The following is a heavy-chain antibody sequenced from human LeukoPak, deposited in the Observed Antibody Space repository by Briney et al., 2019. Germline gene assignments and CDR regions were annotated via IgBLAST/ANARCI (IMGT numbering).Heavy chain of an antibody. J-gene: IGHJ4*02. D-gene: IGHD1-26*01. Sequence: GGSLRLSCAASGFTFSSYEMNWDRQAPGRGLEWVSYISSSGSTIYYADSVKGRFTISRDNAKNSLYLQMNSLRAEDTAVYYCARNSGSYYPYWGQGTLVTVSS. CDR2: ISSSGSTI. V-gene: IGHV3-48*03. CDR3: ARNSGSYYPY. CDR1: GFTFSSYE.